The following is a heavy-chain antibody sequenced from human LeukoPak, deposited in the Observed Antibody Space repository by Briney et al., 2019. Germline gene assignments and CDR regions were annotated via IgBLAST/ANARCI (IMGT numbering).Heavy chain of an antibody. J-gene: IGHJ4*02. CDR3: TKDRKYDFWSGYDY. Sequence: PGGSLRLSCAASGFTFINYAMSWVRQAPGKGLEYISTFSVSDGRTYYADSVKGRFTIARDNSKNTLYLHMETLRANDSAVYYCTKDRKYDFWSGYDYWGQGTLVTVSS. V-gene: IGHV3-23*01. D-gene: IGHD3-3*01. CDR1: GFTFINYA. CDR2: FSVSDGRT.